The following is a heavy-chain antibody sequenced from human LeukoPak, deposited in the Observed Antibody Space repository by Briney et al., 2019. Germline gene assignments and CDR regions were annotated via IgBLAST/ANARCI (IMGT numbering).Heavy chain of an antibody. CDR3: ARGTIAAAGYYYFDY. J-gene: IGHJ4*02. V-gene: IGHV3-7*04. CDR2: IKQDGSEK. CDR1: GFIVSDHY. D-gene: IGHD6-13*01. Sequence: GGSLRLSCAASGFIVSDHYMDWVRQAPGRGLEWVANIKQDGSEKYYVDSVKGRFTISRDNAKNSLYLQMNSLRAEDTAVYYCARGTIAAAGYYYFDYGGQGTQVTVSS.